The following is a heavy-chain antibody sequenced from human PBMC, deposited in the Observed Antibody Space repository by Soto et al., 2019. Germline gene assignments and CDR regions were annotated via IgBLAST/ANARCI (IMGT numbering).Heavy chain of an antibody. Sequence: SVKVSCKASGYTFTSYGISWVRHAPGQGLEWMGWISAYNGNTNYAQKLQGRVTMTTDTSTSTAYMELRSLRSDDTAVYYCARNWTTVVTALRSLWQNYYCYYGVDVSCQGSKVTV. CDR1: GYTFTSYG. CDR3: ARNWTTVVTALRSLWQNYYCYYGVDV. J-gene: IGHJ6*02. D-gene: IGHD4-17*01. V-gene: IGHV1-18*01. CDR2: ISAYNGNT.